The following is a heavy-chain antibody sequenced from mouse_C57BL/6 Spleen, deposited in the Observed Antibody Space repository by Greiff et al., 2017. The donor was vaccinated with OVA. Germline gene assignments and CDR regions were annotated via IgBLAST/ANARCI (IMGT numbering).Heavy chain of an antibody. CDR1: GYTFTDYN. Sequence: VQLQQSGPELVKPGASVKIPCKASGYTFTDYNMDWVKQSHGKSLEWIGDINPNNGGTIYNQKFKGKATLTVDKSSSTAYMELRSLTSEDTAVYYCARKRVWSYYAMDYWGQGTSVTVSS. CDR2: INPNNGGT. J-gene: IGHJ4*01. V-gene: IGHV1-18*01. CDR3: ARKRVWSYYAMDY. D-gene: IGHD2-10*02.